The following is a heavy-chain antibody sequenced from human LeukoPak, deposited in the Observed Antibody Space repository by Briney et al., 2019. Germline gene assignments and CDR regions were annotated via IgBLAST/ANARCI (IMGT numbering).Heavy chain of an antibody. D-gene: IGHD3-10*01. Sequence: SETLSLTCTVSGYSISSGYFWGWIRQPPGKGLEWIGSIYYSGSTYYSPSLRSRVTISLDTSRNQFSLKLNSVTAADTAVYYCAKSNGYGLVDIWGQGTMVTVSS. J-gene: IGHJ3*02. V-gene: IGHV4-38-2*02. CDR2: IYYSGST. CDR1: GYSISSGYF. CDR3: AKSNGYGLVDI.